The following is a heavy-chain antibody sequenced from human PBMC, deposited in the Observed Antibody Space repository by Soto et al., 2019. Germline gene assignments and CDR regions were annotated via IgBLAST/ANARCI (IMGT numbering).Heavy chain of an antibody. CDR3: ARSVARQQQPPRYFQH. D-gene: IGHD6-13*01. CDR1: GYTFTSYG. CDR2: ISAYNGNT. Sequence: QVRLVQSGDEEKKPGASVKVSCKASGYTFTSYGISWVRQAPGQGLEWMGWISAYNGNTNYAQKLPGRVTMTTDTSTSTASLELRSLISVDTDVYYCARSVARQQQPPRYFQHWGQGNLVTVSS. J-gene: IGHJ1*01. V-gene: IGHV1-18*01.